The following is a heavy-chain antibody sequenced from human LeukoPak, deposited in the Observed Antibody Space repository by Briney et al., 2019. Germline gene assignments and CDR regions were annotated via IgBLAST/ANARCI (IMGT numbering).Heavy chain of an antibody. CDR3: AKDYYYGSGNYYSIDY. Sequence: GRSLRLSCAASGFTFDDYAMHWVRQAPGKGLEWVSGISWNSVSIGYADSVKGRFTISRDNAKNSLYLQMNSLRAEDTAFYYCAKDYYYGSGNYYSIDYWGQGILVTVSS. CDR2: ISWNSVSI. J-gene: IGHJ4*02. D-gene: IGHD3-10*01. CDR1: GFTFDDYA. V-gene: IGHV3-9*01.